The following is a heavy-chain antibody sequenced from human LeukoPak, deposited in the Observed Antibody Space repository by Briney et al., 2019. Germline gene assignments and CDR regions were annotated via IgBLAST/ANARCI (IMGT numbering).Heavy chain of an antibody. CDR2: MNPNSGNT. Sequence: ASVKVSCKASGYTFTSYDINWVRQATGQGLEWMGWMNPNSGNTGYAQKFQGRVTMTRNTSISTAYMELSRLRSDDTAVYYCARAQTSQYYDFWSGYPIDYWGQGTLVTVSS. J-gene: IGHJ4*02. D-gene: IGHD3-3*01. V-gene: IGHV1-8*01. CDR1: GYTFTSYD. CDR3: ARAQTSQYYDFWSGYPIDY.